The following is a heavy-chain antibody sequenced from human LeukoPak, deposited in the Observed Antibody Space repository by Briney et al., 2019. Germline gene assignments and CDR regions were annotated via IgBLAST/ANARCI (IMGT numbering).Heavy chain of an antibody. J-gene: IGHJ4*02. V-gene: IGHV3-21*01. CDR3: ARENDQGFDY. D-gene: IGHD3-16*01. Sequence: GGSLRLSCAASGFTFSTYSMNWVRQAPGKGLEWVSSFGTRSTSIYYAHSVTGRFIISRDNAKNSLYLQMNSLRAEDTAVYYCARENDQGFDYWGQGTLVTVSS. CDR2: FGTRSTSI. CDR1: GFTFSTYS.